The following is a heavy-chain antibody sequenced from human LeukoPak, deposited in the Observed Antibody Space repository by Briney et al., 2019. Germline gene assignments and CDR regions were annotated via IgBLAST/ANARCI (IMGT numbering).Heavy chain of an antibody. CDR2: IYTSGST. CDR3: ATHNYCSSTSCYRDWFDP. CDR1: GGSFSGYY. D-gene: IGHD2-2*02. J-gene: IGHJ5*02. Sequence: SETLSLTCAVYGGSFSGYYWSWIRQPAGKGLEWIGRIYTSGSTNYNPSLKSRVTISVDTSKNQFSLKLSSVTAADTAVYYRATHNYCSSTSCYRDWFDPWGQGTLVTVSS. V-gene: IGHV4-59*10.